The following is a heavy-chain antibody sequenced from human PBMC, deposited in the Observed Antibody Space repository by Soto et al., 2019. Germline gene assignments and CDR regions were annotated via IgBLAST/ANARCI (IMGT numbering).Heavy chain of an antibody. CDR1: SGSMSGYY. D-gene: IGHD3-3*01. V-gene: IGHV4-59*01. CDR3: ARAGDYDFWSGYSNDAFDI. J-gene: IGHJ3*02. CDR2: IYYSGST. Sequence: SETLSLTCTVSSGSMSGYYWNWIRQPPGKGLEWIGYIYYSGSTNYNPSLKSRVTISVDTSKNQFSLKLSSVTAADTAVYYCARAGDYDFWSGYSNDAFDIWGQGTMVTVSS.